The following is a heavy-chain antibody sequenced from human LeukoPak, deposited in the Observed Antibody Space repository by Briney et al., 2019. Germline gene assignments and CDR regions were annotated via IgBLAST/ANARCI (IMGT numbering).Heavy chain of an antibody. CDR2: IYYSGST. Sequence: SETLSLTCTVSGGSVSTYYWNWIRQPPGKGLEWIGSIYYSGSTYYNPSLKSRVTISVDTSKNQFSLKLSSVTAADTAVYYCARQPGVAFDIWGQGTMVTVSS. D-gene: IGHD2-8*01. CDR3: ARQPGVAFDI. V-gene: IGHV4-39*01. J-gene: IGHJ3*02. CDR1: GGSVSTYY.